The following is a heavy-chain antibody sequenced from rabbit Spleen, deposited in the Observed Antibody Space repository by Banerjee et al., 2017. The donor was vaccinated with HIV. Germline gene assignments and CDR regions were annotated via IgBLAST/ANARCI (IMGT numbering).Heavy chain of an antibody. V-gene: IGHV1S40*01. CDR3: VRDSYGSAFSL. D-gene: IGHD5-1*01. CDR2: IDSGSSGST. Sequence: QSLEESGGDLVKPGASLTLTCKASGIDFSARYYICWVRQAPGKGLEWIACIDSGSSGSTYYASWAKGRFTISRTSSTTVTLQMTSLTAADTATYFCVRDSYGSAFSLWGQGTLVTVS. CDR1: GIDFSARYY. J-gene: IGHJ4*01.